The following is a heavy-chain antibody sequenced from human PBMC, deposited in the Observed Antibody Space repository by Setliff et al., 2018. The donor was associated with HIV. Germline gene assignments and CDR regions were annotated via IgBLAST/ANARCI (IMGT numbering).Heavy chain of an antibody. V-gene: IGHV1-69*10. D-gene: IGHD2-8*01. CDR1: GGTFSNYG. CDR3: ASGSGYCKNGNCYIGVHKNPDKYYFDY. CDR2: IILVQGIP. Sequence: SVKVSCKPSGGTFSNYGISWVRQAPGQGFEWLGGIILVQGIPNYAQKFQGRVTITADVSTSTAYMELSSLRSEDTAGYYCASGSGYCKNGNCYIGVHKNPDKYYFDYWGQGTLVTVSS. J-gene: IGHJ4*02.